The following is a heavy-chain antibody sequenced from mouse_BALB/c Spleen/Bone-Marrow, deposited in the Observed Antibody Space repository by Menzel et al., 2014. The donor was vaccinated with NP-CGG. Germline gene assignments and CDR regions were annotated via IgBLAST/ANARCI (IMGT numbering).Heavy chain of an antibody. J-gene: IGHJ2*01. Sequence: EVQLQQSGPGLVKPGASVKISCKASGYTFTDYNMHWVKQSHGKSLEWIGYIYPYNGGTGYNQKFKNKATLTVDKSSSTAYMELRSLTSEDSAVYYCARRGSPYYFDYWGQGTTLTVSS. D-gene: IGHD1-1*01. CDR2: IYPYNGGT. CDR3: ARRGSPYYFDY. CDR1: GYTFTDYN. V-gene: IGHV1S29*02.